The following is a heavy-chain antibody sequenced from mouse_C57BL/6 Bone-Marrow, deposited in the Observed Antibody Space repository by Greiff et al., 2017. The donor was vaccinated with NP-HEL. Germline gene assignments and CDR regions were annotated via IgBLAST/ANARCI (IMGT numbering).Heavy chain of an antibody. D-gene: IGHD1-1*01. J-gene: IGHJ3*01. V-gene: IGHV1-18*01. CDR1: GYTFTDYN. CDR3: ARGGYYYGLAY. CDR2: INPNNGGT. Sequence: VQLKESGPELVKPRASVKIPCKASGYTFTDYNMDWVKQSHGKSLEWIGDINPNNGGTIYNQKFKGKATLTVDKSSSTAYMELRSLTSEDTAVYYCARGGYYYGLAYWGQGTLVTVSA.